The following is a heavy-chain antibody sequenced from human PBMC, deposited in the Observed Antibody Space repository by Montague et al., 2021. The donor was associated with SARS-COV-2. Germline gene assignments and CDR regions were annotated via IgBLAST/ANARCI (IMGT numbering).Heavy chain of an antibody. CDR1: GLSIGSGDY. Sequence: SETLSLTCTVSGLSIGSGDYWGWIRQPPGRGLEWIGSIYHSGTTYYNPSLQSRLTMSIDTSTDQFSLRLTSVTAADTAVFFCVREKAGGLRNVFDIWGQGTAVTASS. J-gene: IGHJ3*02. CDR3: VREKAGGLRNVFDI. CDR2: IYHSGTT. V-gene: IGHV4-38-2*02.